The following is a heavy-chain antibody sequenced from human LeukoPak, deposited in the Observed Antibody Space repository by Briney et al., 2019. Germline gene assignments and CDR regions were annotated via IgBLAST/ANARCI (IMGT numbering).Heavy chain of an antibody. V-gene: IGHV4-39*07. CDR3: ARVKDPGGYYYYYYMDV. CDR1: GGSIRSTTYY. CDR2: IYYSGNT. J-gene: IGHJ6*03. Sequence: PSETLSLTCSVSGGSIRSTTYYWGWIRQPPGKGLEWIGSIYYSGNTYYSPSLKSRVTISVDTSKNQFSLKLSSVTAADTAMYYCARVKDPGGYYYYYYMDVWGKGTTVTVSS. D-gene: IGHD3-16*01.